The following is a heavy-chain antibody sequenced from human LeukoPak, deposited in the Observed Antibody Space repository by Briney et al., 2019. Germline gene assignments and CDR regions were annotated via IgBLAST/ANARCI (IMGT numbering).Heavy chain of an antibody. V-gene: IGHV1-8*01. D-gene: IGHD3-10*01. CDR3: ASPSRLLWFGESSDAFDI. CDR1: GYTFTCHD. Sequence: ASVKVSCKASGYTFTCHDINWVRQATGQGLEWMGWMNPNSGNTGYAQKFQGRVTMTRNTSISTAYMELSSLRSEDTAVYYCASPSRLLWFGESSDAFDIWGQGTMVTVSS. CDR2: MNPNSGNT. J-gene: IGHJ3*02.